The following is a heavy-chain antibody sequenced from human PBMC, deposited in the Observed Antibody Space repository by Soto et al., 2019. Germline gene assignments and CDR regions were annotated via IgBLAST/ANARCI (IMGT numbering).Heavy chain of an antibody. CDR1: GYTFTSYG. V-gene: IGHV1-18*01. J-gene: IGHJ4*02. Sequence: QVHLVQSGAEVKKPGASVKVSCKASGYTFTSYGITWVRQAPGQGLEWMGWISAHNGNTDYAQKLQGRVIVTRDTSTSTAYMELRRPISDATAVYYCARGRYGDYWGQGALVTVSS. CDR2: ISAHNGNT. CDR3: ARGRYGDY. D-gene: IGHD1-1*01.